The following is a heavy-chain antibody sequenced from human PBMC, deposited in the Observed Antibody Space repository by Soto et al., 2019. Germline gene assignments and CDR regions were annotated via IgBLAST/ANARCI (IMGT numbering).Heavy chain of an antibody. Sequence: PGESLKISCKGSGFTFTSYWIARVRQMPGKGLEWMGIIYPGDSDSSYSPSFQGQVTISADKSINTAYLHWSSLKASDTAIYYCAKHEGYCSTTTCSNFDYWGQGTLVTVS. V-gene: IGHV5-51*01. D-gene: IGHD2-2*01. CDR1: GFTFTSYW. CDR2: IYPGDSDS. CDR3: AKHEGYCSTTTCSNFDY. J-gene: IGHJ4*02.